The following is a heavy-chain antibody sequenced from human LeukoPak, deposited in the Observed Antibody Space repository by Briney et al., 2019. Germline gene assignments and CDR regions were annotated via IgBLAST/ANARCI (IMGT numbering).Heavy chain of an antibody. Sequence: PGGSLRLSCAASGFTFSSYAMSWVRQAPGKGLEWVSAISGSGGSTCYADSVKGRFNISRDNSKNTLYLQMNSLRAEDTAVYYCAKDGYYYDSSGYLWEGYFDYWGQGTLVTVSS. J-gene: IGHJ4*02. V-gene: IGHV3-23*01. CDR2: ISGSGGST. CDR3: AKDGYYYDSSGYLWEGYFDY. CDR1: GFTFSSYA. D-gene: IGHD3-22*01.